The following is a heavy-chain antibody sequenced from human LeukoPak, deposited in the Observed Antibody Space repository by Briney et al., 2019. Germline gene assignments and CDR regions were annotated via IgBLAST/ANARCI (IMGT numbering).Heavy chain of an antibody. Sequence: SVKVSRKASGGTFSSYAISWVRQAPGQGLEWMGGIIPIFGTANYAQKFQGRVTITADESTSTAYMELSSLRSEDTAVYYCARDLGGKLGTFDYWGQGTLVTVSS. V-gene: IGHV1-69*13. D-gene: IGHD3-16*01. CDR2: IIPIFGTA. CDR1: GGTFSSYA. CDR3: ARDLGGKLGTFDY. J-gene: IGHJ4*02.